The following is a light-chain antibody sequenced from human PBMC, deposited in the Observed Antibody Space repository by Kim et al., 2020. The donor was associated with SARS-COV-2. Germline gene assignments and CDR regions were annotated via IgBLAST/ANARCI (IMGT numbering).Light chain of an antibody. V-gene: IGKV3-20*01. CDR1: QSVGTTY. J-gene: IGKJ5*01. CDR3: QQYGSSPPIT. CDR2: GAS. Sequence: EIVLTQSPGTLSLSPGEGATLSCRASQSVGTTYLAWYQQKPGQPLWLLIYGASSRAIGIPDRFSGSGSGTDFTLTISRLEPEDFGVYYCQQYGSSPPITFGQGTRLEI.